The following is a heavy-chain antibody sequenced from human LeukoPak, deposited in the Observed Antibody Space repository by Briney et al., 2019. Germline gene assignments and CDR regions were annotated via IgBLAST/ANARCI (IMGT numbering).Heavy chain of an antibody. CDR2: LWADGSTA. J-gene: IGHJ4*02. CDR1: GFTFNIFG. D-gene: IGHD6-13*01. Sequence: GGTLRLSCAASGFTFNIFGMHWVRQVPGNGLEWVAVLWADGSTAHYADSVKGRFTFSRDSSENTLYLQMNSLRSEDTAVYYCVKESAADATFHFDYWGQGTLVPVSA. V-gene: IGHV3-33*06. CDR3: VKESAADATFHFDY.